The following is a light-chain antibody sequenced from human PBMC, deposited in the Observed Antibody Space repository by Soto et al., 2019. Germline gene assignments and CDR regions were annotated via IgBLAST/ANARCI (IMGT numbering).Light chain of an antibody. CDR1: HSIGSW. CDR2: DAS. J-gene: IGKJ4*01. CDR3: QQTDSFPLT. V-gene: IGKV1-5*01. Sequence: DIQMTQSPSTLSSSVGDSVTISCRASHSIGSWLAWYQQKPGKAPKLLIYDASSLERGVPSSFSGSGSGTEFTLTIISLQPEDFATYYCQQTDSFPLTFGGGTKVDIK.